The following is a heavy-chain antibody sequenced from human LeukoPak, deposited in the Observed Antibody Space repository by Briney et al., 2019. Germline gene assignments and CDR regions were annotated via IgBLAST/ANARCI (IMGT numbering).Heavy chain of an antibody. J-gene: IGHJ4*02. CDR3: AKDRVPAAMEALDY. CDR2: ISGSGGST. CDR1: GFTFSSYA. V-gene: IGHV3-23*01. D-gene: IGHD2-2*01. Sequence: PGGSLRLSCAASGFTFSSYAMSWVRQAPGKGLEWVSAISGSGGSTYYADSAKGRFTISRDNSKNTLYLQMSSLRAEDTAVYYCAKDRVPAAMEALDYWGQGTLVTVSS.